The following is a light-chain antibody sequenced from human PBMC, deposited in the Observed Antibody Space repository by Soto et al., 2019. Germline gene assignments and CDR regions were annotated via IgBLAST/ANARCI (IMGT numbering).Light chain of an antibody. CDR2: ENN. CDR1: SGSIANNY. V-gene: IGLV6-57*04. J-gene: IGLJ2*01. Sequence: NFMLTQPNSVSESPGKKLSISCTRSSGSIANNYVQWYQQRPGSAPTTVIYENNQRLSGVPDRFSGSTDGSSNSASLTISGLQTEDEADYYCQSYDSDFVVFGGGTKVTVL. CDR3: QSYDSDFVV.